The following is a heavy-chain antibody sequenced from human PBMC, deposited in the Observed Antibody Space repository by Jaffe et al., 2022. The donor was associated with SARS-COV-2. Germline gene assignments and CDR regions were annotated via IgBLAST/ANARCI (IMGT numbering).Heavy chain of an antibody. CDR2: INHSGST. D-gene: IGHD6-19*01. CDR3: ARGDSSGWSTPYYFDY. J-gene: IGHJ4*02. Sequence: QVQLQQWGAGLLKPSETLSLTCAVYGGSFSGYYWSWIRQPPGKGLEWIGEINHSGSTNYNPSLKSRVTISVDTSKNQFSLKLSSVTAADTAVYYCARGDSSGWSTPYYFDYWGQGTLVTVSS. V-gene: IGHV4-34*01. CDR1: GGSFSGYY.